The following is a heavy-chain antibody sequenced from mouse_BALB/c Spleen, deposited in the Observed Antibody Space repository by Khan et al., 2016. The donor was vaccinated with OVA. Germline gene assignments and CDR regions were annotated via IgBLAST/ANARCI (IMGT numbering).Heavy chain of an antibody. CDR2: ISSTGGT. Sequence: EVQLVESGPGLVKPSQSLSLTCTVTGYSITSDYAWNWIWQFPGNKLEWMGYISSTGGTSYNPSLKSRISITRDTSKNQFFLQLKSVTAEDTATYYCARSLYYSYGYALDCWGRGTLVTVSS. CDR3: ARSLYYSYGYALDC. CDR1: GYSITSDYA. V-gene: IGHV3-2*02. D-gene: IGHD2-14*01. J-gene: IGHJ4*01.